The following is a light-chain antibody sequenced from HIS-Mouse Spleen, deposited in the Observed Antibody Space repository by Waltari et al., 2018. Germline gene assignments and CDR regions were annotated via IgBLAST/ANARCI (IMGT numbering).Light chain of an antibody. Sequence: DIVMTQSPDSLAVSLGERATINCKSSPSVLYSSNNKNYLAWSQQKPGQPPKLLIYWASTRESGVPDRFSGSGSGTDFTLTISSLQAEDVAVYYCQQYYSTPWTFGQGTKVEIK. CDR2: WAS. CDR3: QQYYSTPWT. J-gene: IGKJ1*01. CDR1: PSVLYSSNNKNY. V-gene: IGKV4-1*01.